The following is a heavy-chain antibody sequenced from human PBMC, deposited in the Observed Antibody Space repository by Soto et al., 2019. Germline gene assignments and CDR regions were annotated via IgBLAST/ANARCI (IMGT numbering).Heavy chain of an antibody. CDR1: GFTVSSNY. CDR2: IYSGGST. J-gene: IGHJ6*02. D-gene: IGHD2-2*02. V-gene: IGHV3-53*01. Sequence: PGGSLRLSCAASGFTVSSNYMSWVRQAPGKGLEWVSVIYSGGSTYYADSVKGRFTISRDNSKNTLYLQMNSLRAEDTAVYYCARDQRGYWSSTSCYRVGMDVWGQGTTVTVSS. CDR3: ARDQRGYWSSTSCYRVGMDV.